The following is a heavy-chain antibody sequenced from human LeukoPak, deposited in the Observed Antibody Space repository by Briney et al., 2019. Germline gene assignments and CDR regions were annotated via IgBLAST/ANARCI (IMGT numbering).Heavy chain of an antibody. V-gene: IGHV3-7*01. J-gene: IGHJ6*03. D-gene: IGHD1-26*01. Sequence: PGGSLRLSCAASGFTFSSYEMNWVRQAPGKGLEWVANIKQDGSEKYYVDSVKGRFTISRDNAKNSLYLQMNSLRAEDTAVYYCARDQVSRTVGASLGGTLYYYYYMDVWGKGTTVTISS. CDR3: ARDQVSRTVGASLGGTLYYYYYMDV. CDR2: IKQDGSEK. CDR1: GFTFSSYE.